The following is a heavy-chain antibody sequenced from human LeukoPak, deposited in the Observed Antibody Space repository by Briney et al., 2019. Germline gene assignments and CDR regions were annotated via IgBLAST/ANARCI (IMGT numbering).Heavy chain of an antibody. D-gene: IGHD4-23*01. V-gene: IGHV4-34*01. Sequence: SETLSLTCAVYGGPFRGFFWSWIRQAPGKGLEWIGEISHSGSSNNTPSLKSRITISEDTSKSLFSLRLTSVSAADTAVYYCARGIFYGGRNQYIWFDLWGQGTLVTVSS. CDR1: GGPFRGFF. CDR3: ARGIFYGGRNQYIWFDL. J-gene: IGHJ5*02. CDR2: ISHSGSS.